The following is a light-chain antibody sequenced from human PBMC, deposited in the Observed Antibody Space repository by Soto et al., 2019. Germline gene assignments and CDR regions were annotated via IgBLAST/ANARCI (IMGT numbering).Light chain of an antibody. J-gene: IGLJ1*01. CDR2: DVS. CDR3: ISYTSSSPYV. CDR1: SSDVGGYNY. Sequence: QSALTQPASVSGSPGQSMTISCTGTSSDVGGYNYVSWYQHHPGKAPKLIIFDVSNRPSGISNRFSGSKSGNTASLTISGLQAEDEADYYCISYTSSSPYVFGTGTKVTVL. V-gene: IGLV2-14*03.